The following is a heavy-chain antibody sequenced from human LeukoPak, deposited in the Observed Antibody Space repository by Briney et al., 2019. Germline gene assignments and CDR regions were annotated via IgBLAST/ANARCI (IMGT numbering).Heavy chain of an antibody. CDR2: IYHSGST. CDR1: GGSISSGGYS. D-gene: IGHD6-13*01. J-gene: IGHJ5*02. CDR3: ARDSSSWKNWFDP. V-gene: IGHV4-30-2*01. Sequence: PSETLSLTCAVSGGSISSGGYSWSWIRQPPEKGLEWIGYIYHSGSTNYNPSLKSRVTISVDTSKNQFPLKLSSVTAADTAVYYCARDSSSWKNWFDPWGQGTLVTVSS.